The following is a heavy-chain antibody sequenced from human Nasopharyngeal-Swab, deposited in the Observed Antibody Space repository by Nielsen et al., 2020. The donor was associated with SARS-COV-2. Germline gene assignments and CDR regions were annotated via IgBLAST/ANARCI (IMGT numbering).Heavy chain of an antibody. CDR3: ARQPEDTAMGTGLIDY. V-gene: IGHV5-51*01. CDR2: IYPGDSDT. Sequence: KVSCKGSRYSFTSYWIGWVRQMPGKGLEWMGIIYPGDSDTRYSPSFQGQVTISADKSISTAYLQWSSLKASDTAMYYCARQPEDTAMGTGLIDYWGQGTLVTVSS. D-gene: IGHD5-18*01. CDR1: RYSFTSYW. J-gene: IGHJ4*02.